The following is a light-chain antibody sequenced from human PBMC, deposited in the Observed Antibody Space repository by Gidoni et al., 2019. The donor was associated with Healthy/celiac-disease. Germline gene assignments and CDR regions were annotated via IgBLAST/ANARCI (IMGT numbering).Light chain of an antibody. Sequence: DIQMTQSPSTLSASVGDRVTITCRASQSINSWLVWYQQKPGKAPKLLIYKASGLESGVPSRFSGSGSGTEFTLNISSLQPDDFATYYCQQYNGYSLTFGQGTTV. J-gene: IGKJ1*01. CDR3: QQYNGYSLT. CDR1: QSINSW. CDR2: KAS. V-gene: IGKV1-5*03.